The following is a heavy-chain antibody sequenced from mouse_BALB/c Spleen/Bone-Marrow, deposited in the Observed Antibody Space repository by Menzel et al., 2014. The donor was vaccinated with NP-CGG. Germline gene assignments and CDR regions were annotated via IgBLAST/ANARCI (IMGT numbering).Heavy chain of an antibody. CDR3: ARGGHGFSLDY. Sequence: QVQLQQSGAELGMPGASVKMSCKASGYTFTDNWMHWVKQRPGQGLEWIGAIDTSDSYTNFNQKFMGKASLTVDASSSTAYMQVSSLTSDDSAVYYCARGGHGFSLDYWGQGTSVTVSS. CDR2: IDTSDSYT. V-gene: IGHV1-69*01. J-gene: IGHJ4*01. CDR1: GYTFTDNW. D-gene: IGHD2-2*01.